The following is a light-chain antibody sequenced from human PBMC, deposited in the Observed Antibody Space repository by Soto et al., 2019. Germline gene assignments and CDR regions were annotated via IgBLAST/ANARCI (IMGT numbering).Light chain of an antibody. J-gene: IGKJ1*01. CDR1: QSISSY. CDR2: AAS. Sequence: DIQMTQSPSSLSASVGDRVTITCRASQSISSYLNWYQQKPGKAPKLLIYAASSLQSVVPSRFSGSGSGTDFTLTISSLQHDDFATYDCQQSYSTPWTFGQGTTVEIK. V-gene: IGKV1-39*01. CDR3: QQSYSTPWT.